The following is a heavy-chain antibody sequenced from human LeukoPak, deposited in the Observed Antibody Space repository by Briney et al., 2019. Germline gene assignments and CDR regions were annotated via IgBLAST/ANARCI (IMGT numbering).Heavy chain of an antibody. J-gene: IGHJ3*01. CDR2: IYPGDSDI. V-gene: IGHV5-51*01. D-gene: IGHD2-2*01. CDR1: GYRFTNYW. CDR3: ARDGPVPATADAFDF. Sequence: PGESLRISCKGSGYRFTNYWIGWVRQMPGKGLEWMGIIYPGDSDIRNSPSFQGQVTISADKSISTVYLQWSSLKASDTAMYYCARDGPVPATADAFDFWGQGTMVTVSS.